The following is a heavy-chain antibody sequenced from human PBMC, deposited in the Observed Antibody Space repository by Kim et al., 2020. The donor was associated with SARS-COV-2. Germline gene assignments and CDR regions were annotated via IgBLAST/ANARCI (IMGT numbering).Heavy chain of an antibody. J-gene: IGHJ4*02. Sequence: SETLSLTCAVYGGSFSGYYWSWIRQPPGKGLEWIGEINHSGSTNYNPSLKSRVTISVDTSKNQFSLKLSSVTAADTAVYYCARSNTPGTVAGILDYWGQGTLVTVSS. CDR3: ARSNTPGTVAGILDY. V-gene: IGHV4-34*01. D-gene: IGHD6-19*01. CDR1: GGSFSGYY. CDR2: INHSGST.